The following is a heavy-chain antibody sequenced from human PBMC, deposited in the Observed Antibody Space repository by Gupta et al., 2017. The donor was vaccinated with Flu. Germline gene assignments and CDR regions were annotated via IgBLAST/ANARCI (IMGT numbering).Heavy chain of an antibody. CDR2: VYDTGST. J-gene: IGHJ4*02. CDR3: ARDKVRFLL. V-gene: IGHV4-59*01. CDR1: GGSIRVYY. D-gene: IGHD3-3*01. Sequence: VSGGSIRVYYWTWIRQVPGKGLEWIGNVYDTGSTNYNPSLKSRVTISLDKSKNQFSLKLSSVAAADTAIYYCARDKVRFLLWGQGTLVTVSS.